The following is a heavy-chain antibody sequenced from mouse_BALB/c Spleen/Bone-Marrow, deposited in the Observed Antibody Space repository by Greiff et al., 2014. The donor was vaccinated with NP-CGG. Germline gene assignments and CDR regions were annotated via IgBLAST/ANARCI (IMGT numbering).Heavy chain of an antibody. D-gene: IGHD2-4*01. CDR1: GSNIKDTY. CDR2: IVPANGNT. Sequence: EVQLQQSGAELVKPGASVKLSCTTSGSNIKDTYMHWVKLRPEQGLEWIGRIVPANGNTKYAPKFQGKATITADTSSNTAYQQLSSLTSEDTAVYFCASYDYGYYFDYWGQGTTLTVSS. J-gene: IGHJ2*01. CDR3: ASYDYGYYFDY. V-gene: IGHV14-3*02.